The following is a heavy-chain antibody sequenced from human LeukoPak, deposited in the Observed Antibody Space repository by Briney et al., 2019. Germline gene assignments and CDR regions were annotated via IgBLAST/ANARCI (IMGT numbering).Heavy chain of an antibody. CDR2: IYYTGAT. Sequence: PSETLSLTCTVSGGAISTTNHYWGWIRQPPGRGLEWIGFIYYTGATKYNWTFKSRVTLSVDTSMNQFSLQLTSVTASDAAVYYCARAYLYLSGSYGLDVWGHGAAVTVSS. V-gene: IGHV4-39*01. CDR3: ARAYLYLSGSYGLDV. D-gene: IGHD3-10*01. J-gene: IGHJ6*02. CDR1: GGAISTTNHY.